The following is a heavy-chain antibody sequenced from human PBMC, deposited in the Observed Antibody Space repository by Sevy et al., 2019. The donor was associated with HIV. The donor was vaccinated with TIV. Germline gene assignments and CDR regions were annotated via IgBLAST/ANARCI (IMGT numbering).Heavy chain of an antibody. CDR2: IWYDGSSK. CDR1: EFTFSSYG. D-gene: IGHD3-10*01. V-gene: IGHV3-33*01. Sequence: GGSLRLSCAASEFTFSSYGMHWVRQAPGKGLEWVAVIWYDGSSKYYADSVKGRFTVSRDNSKNTLYLQMNSLRAEDTAVYYCARDKLLPFTVTMVRGALSYYFDSWGQGTLVTVSS. CDR3: ARDKLLPFTVTMVRGALSYYFDS. J-gene: IGHJ4*02.